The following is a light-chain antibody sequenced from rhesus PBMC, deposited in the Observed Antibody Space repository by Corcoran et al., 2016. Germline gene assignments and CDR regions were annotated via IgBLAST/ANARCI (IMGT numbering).Light chain of an antibody. CDR1: SSDIGEYND. Sequence: QSALTQPPSVSKSLGQSVTISCTGTSSDIGEYNDVSWYQQHPGTAPRLLIYDVNKRPSGVSDRFSGSKSGNTASLTISGLQAEDETDYYCCSYRSGVTFIFGGGTRLTVL. V-gene: IGLV2S9*01. CDR2: DVN. CDR3: CSYRSGVTFI. J-gene: IGLJ1*01.